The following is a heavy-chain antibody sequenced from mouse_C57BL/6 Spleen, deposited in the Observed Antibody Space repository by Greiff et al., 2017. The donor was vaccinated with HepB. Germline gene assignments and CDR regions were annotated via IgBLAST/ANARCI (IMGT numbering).Heavy chain of an antibody. CDR1: GYTFTSYT. D-gene: IGHD2-4*01. Sequence: QVQLQQSGAELARPGASVKMSCKASGYTFTSYTMHWVKQRPGQGLEWIGYINPSSGYTKYNQKFKDKATLTADKSSSTAYMQLSSLTSEDSAVYYCARKDYDKGAWFAYWGQGTLVTVSA. J-gene: IGHJ3*01. V-gene: IGHV1-4*01. CDR2: INPSSGYT. CDR3: ARKDYDKGAWFAY.